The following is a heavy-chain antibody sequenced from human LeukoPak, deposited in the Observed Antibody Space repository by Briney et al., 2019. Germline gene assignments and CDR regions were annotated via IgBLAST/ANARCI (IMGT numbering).Heavy chain of an antibody. J-gene: IGHJ4*02. D-gene: IGHD1-26*01. V-gene: IGHV3-21*01. CDR3: ARDRRGAMNY. Sequence: PGGSLRLSCAASGFTFSSYAMSWVRQAPGKGLEWVSSISSSSSYIYYADSVKGRFTISRDNAKNSLYLQMNSLRAEDTAVYYCARDRRGAMNYWGQGTLVTVSS. CDR1: GFTFSSYA. CDR2: ISSSSSYI.